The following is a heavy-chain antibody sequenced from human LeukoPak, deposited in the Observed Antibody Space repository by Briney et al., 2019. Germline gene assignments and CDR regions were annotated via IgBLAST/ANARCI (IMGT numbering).Heavy chain of an antibody. CDR1: GYTFTSYY. Sequence: GASVTVSCKSSGYTFTSYYMHWARQAPGQGLEWMGIINPSGGSTSYAQKFQGRVTMTRDMSTSTVYMELSSLRSEDTAVYYCARDTTIFGVVSTNNWFDPWVQGTLVTVSS. D-gene: IGHD3-3*01. J-gene: IGHJ5*02. CDR3: ARDTTIFGVVSTNNWFDP. CDR2: INPSGGST. V-gene: IGHV1-46*01.